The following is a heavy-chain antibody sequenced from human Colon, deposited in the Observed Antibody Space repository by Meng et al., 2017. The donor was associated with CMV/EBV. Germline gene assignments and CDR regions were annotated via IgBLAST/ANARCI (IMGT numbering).Heavy chain of an antibody. CDR3: VRCSSTSCYRGNWFDP. V-gene: IGHV3-30-3*01. Sequence: GGSLRLSCAASGFTFSNYAMHWVRQAPGKGLEGVAVISYDGSHEYYADSVRGRFTISRDNSKNTLYLQMNSLRAEDTAVYYCVRCSSTSCYRGNWFDPWGQGTLVTVSS. D-gene: IGHD2-2*01. CDR2: ISYDGSHE. CDR1: GFTFSNYA. J-gene: IGHJ5*02.